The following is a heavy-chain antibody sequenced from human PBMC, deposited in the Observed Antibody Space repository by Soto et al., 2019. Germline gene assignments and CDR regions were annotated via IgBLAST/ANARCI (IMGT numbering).Heavy chain of an antibody. CDR3: AREGYYYDSSGYYYWFDP. CDR1: GDSVSSNSAA. D-gene: IGHD3-22*01. CDR2: TYYRSKWYN. Sequence: SQTLSLTCAISGDSVSSNSAAWNWIRQSPSRGLEWLGRTYYRSKWYNDYAISVKRRITINPDTSKNKISLQLNSMTPEDTAVFYCAREGYYYDSSGYYYWFDPWGQGTLVTVSS. V-gene: IGHV6-1*01. J-gene: IGHJ5*02.